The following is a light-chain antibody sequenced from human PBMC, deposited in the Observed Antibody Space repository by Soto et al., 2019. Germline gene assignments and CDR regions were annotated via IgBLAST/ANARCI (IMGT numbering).Light chain of an antibody. V-gene: IGLV2-11*01. CDR1: SSDVGGYNY. CDR2: DVS. CDR3: CSYAGSYTVWV. Sequence: ALTQPRSVSGSPGQSVTISCTGTSSDVGGYNYVSWYQQHPGKAPKLMIYDVSKRPSGVPDRFSGSKSGNTASLTISGLQAEDEADYYCCSYAGSYTVWVFGGVTKLTVL. J-gene: IGLJ3*02.